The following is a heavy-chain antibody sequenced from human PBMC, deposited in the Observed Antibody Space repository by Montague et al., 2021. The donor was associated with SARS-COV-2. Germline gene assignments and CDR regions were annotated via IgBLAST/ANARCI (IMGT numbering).Heavy chain of an antibody. CDR1: GGSFSGYY. D-gene: IGHD3-10*01. CDR3: ARGARQGYGFRLGSFDS. Sequence: SETLSLTCAVYGGSFSGYYWNWIRQPQGKGLERIGEINHSGSTNYNPSLTRRVTMSVDTSKNQFSLKLSSVTAADTAVYHCARGARQGYGFRLGSFDSWGQGTLVTVSS. V-gene: IGHV4-34*01. J-gene: IGHJ4*02. CDR2: INHSGST.